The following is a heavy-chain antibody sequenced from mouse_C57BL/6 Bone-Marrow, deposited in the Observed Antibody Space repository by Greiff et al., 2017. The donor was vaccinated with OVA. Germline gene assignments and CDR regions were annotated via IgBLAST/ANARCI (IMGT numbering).Heavy chain of an antibody. CDR2: ISNGGGST. D-gene: IGHD2-3*01. CDR1: GFTFSDYY. CDR3: ERHEGNDGYRDYYAMDY. Sequence: EVKVVESGGGLVQPGGSLKLSCAASGFTFSDYYMYWVRQTPEKRLEWVAYISNGGGSTYYPDTVKGRFTISRDNAKNTLYLQMSRLKSEDTAMYYCERHEGNDGYRDYYAMDYWGQGTSVTVSS. V-gene: IGHV5-12*01. J-gene: IGHJ4*01.